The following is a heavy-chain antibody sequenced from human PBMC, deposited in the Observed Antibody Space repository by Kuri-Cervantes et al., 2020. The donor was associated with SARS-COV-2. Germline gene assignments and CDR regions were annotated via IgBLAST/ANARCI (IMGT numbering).Heavy chain of an antibody. CDR3: ARAAHIVVVTAIFSEANWFDP. V-gene: IGHV3-74*01. CDR1: GCSFTSCW. J-gene: IGHJ5*02. D-gene: IGHD2-21*02. CDR2: MNSDGSST. Sequence: GGSLRLSCKGSGCSFTSCWNAWVRQAPGKGLVWGSRMNSDGSSTNYADSVKGRFTISRDNAKNTLYLQMNSLRAEDTAVYYCARAAHIVVVTAIFSEANWFDPWGQGTLVTVSS.